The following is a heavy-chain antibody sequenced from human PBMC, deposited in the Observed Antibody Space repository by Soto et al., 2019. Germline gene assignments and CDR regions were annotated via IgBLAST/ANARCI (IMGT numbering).Heavy chain of an antibody. CDR3: AKDFIVVVVAATPSYFDY. D-gene: IGHD2-15*01. V-gene: IGHV3-23*01. J-gene: IGHJ4*02. CDR2: ISGSGGST. Sequence: GGSLRLSCAASGFTFSSYAMSWVRQAPGKGLEWVSAISGSGGSTYYADSVKGRFTISRDNSKNTLYLQMDSLRAEDTAVYYCAKDFIVVVVAATPSYFDYWGQGTLVTVSS. CDR1: GFTFSSYA.